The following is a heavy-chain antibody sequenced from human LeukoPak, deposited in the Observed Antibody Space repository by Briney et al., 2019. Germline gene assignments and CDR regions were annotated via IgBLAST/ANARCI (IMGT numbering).Heavy chain of an antibody. CDR2: IFTSGTT. V-gene: IGHV4-4*07. D-gene: IGHD6-19*01. Sequence: SETLPLTCTVSGGSVSSSYWSWIRQPAGKGLEWIGRIFTSGTTEYNPSLKSRVTMSVDTSKNQFSLKLTSVTAADTAVYYCARDFGFGSAWGQGALVTVSS. CDR3: ARDFGFGSA. J-gene: IGHJ5*02. CDR1: GGSVSSSY.